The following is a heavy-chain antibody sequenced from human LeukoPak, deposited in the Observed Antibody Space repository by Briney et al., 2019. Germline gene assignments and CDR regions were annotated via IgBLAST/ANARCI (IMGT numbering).Heavy chain of an antibody. J-gene: IGHJ4*02. CDR1: GFTFSSYA. Sequence: PGGSLRPSCAASGFTFSSYAMHWVRQAPGKGLEWVAVISYDGSNKYYADSVKGRFTISRDNSKNTLYLQMNSLRAEDTAVYYCAREASIVLMVYATIYFDYWGQGTLVTVSS. V-gene: IGHV3-30*04. CDR2: ISYDGSNK. D-gene: IGHD2-8*01. CDR3: AREASIVLMVYATIYFDY.